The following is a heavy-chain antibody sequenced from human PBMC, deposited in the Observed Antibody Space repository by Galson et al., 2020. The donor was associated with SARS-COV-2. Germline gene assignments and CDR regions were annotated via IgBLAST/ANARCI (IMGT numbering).Heavy chain of an antibody. J-gene: IGHJ4*02. CDR3: ARIEAYSNYEPY. V-gene: IGHV3-9*01. Sequence: GGSLRLSCAASGFTFDDYAMHWVRQAPGKGLEWVSGISWNSGSIGYADSVKGRFTISRDNAKNSLYLQMNSLRAEDTALYYCARIEAYSNYEPYWGQGTLVTVSS. D-gene: IGHD4-4*01. CDR1: GFTFDDYA. CDR2: ISWNSGSI.